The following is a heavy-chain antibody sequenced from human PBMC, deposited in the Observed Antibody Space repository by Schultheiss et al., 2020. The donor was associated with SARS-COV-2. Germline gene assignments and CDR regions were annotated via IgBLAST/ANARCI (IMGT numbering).Heavy chain of an antibody. CDR1: GGSFSGYY. V-gene: IGHV4-59*08. Sequence: SETLSLTCAVYGGSFSGYYWSWIRQPAGKGLEWIGYIYYSGSTNYNPSLKSRVTISVDTSKNQFSLKLSSVTAADTAVYYCARQQDYYDSSGYHDYWGQGTLVTVSS. D-gene: IGHD3-22*01. CDR3: ARQQDYYDSSGYHDY. J-gene: IGHJ4*02. CDR2: IYYSGST.